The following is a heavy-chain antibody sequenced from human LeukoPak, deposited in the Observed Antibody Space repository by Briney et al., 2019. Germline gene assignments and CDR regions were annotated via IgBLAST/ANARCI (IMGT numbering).Heavy chain of an antibody. CDR2: ISAYNGNT. V-gene: IGHV1-18*01. CDR1: GYTFTSYG. J-gene: IGHJ6*02. D-gene: IGHD4-11*01. CDR3: ARGDTVTMYYYYGMDV. Sequence: ASVKVSCKASGYTFTSYGISWARQAPGQGLEWMGWISAYNGNTNYAQKLQGRVTMTTDTSTSTAYMELRSLRSDDTAVYYCARGDTVTMYYYYGMDVWGQGTTVTVSS.